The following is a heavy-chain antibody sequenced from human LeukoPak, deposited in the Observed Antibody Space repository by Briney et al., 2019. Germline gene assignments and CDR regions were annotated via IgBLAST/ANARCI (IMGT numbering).Heavy chain of an antibody. J-gene: IGHJ4*02. CDR1: GGSISSGGYY. V-gene: IGHV4-31*03. CDR2: IYYSGST. Sequence: SETLSLTCTVSGGSISSGGYYWSWIRQHPGKGLEWIGYIYYSGSTHYNPSLKSRVTISVDTSKNQFSLKLSSVTAADTAVYYCARTSTVTRPYYFDYWGQGTLVTVSS. D-gene: IGHD4-17*01. CDR3: ARTSTVTRPYYFDY.